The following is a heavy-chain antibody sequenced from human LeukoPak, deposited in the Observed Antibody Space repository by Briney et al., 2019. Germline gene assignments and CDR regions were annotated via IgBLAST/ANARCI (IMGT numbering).Heavy chain of an antibody. Sequence: PGGSLRLSCAASGFTFSNYAMSWVRQAPGKGLEYVSAISSNGGSTYYADSVKGRFTISRDNSKNTLYLQMSSLRAEDTAVYYCVKEGWFGETRAFDIWGQGTMVTVSS. V-gene: IGHV3-64D*06. CDR2: ISSNGGST. J-gene: IGHJ3*02. D-gene: IGHD3-10*01. CDR1: GFTFSNYA. CDR3: VKEGWFGETRAFDI.